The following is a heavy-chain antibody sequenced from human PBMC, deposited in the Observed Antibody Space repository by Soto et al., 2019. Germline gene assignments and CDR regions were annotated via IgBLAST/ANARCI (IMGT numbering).Heavy chain of an antibody. J-gene: IGHJ3*02. D-gene: IGHD4-17*01. CDR1: GGSISSYY. Sequence: QVQLQESGPGLVKPSETLSLTCTVSGGSISSYYWSWIRQPPGKELEWIGYIYYSGSTNYNPSLKSRVTISVDTSKNQFSLKLSSVTAADTAVYYCARRYYGDYHDAFDIWGQGTMVTVSS. CDR2: IYYSGST. V-gene: IGHV4-59*08. CDR3: ARRYYGDYHDAFDI.